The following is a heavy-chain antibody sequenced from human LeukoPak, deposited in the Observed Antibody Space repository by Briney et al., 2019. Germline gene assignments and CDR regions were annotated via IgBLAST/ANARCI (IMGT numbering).Heavy chain of an antibody. D-gene: IGHD3-10*01. CDR2: ISAYNGNT. CDR3: AREGVTMVRGVIIRDAFDI. Sequence: ASVKVSCKASGYTFTSYGISWVRQAPGQGLEWMGWISAYNGNTNYAQKLQGRVTMTTDTSTSTAYMELRSLRSDDTAVYYCAREGVTMVRGVIIRDAFDIWGQGTMVTVSS. CDR1: GYTFTSYG. J-gene: IGHJ3*02. V-gene: IGHV1-18*01.